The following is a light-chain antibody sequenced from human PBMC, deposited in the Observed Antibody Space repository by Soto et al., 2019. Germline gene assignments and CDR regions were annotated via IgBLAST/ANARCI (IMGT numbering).Light chain of an antibody. CDR2: EGS. CDR3: CSYAGSSNV. J-gene: IGLJ1*01. CDR1: SSDVGSYNL. Sequence: QSALTQPASVSGSPGQSITISCTGTSSDVGSYNLVSWYQLHPGKVPELMIYEGSKRPSGVSNRFSGSKSGNTASLTISGLQAEDEADYYCCSYAGSSNVFGTGTKLTVL. V-gene: IGLV2-23*03.